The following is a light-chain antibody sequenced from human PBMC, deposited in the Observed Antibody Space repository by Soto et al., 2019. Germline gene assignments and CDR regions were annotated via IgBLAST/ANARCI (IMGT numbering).Light chain of an antibody. CDR2: GAS. Sequence: EIVMTQSPATLSVSPGERATLCCRTSQSVSSNLAWYQQKPGQAPRLLIYGASTRATGIPARFSGSGSGTEFTLTISSLQSEDFAVYYCQQYNNWPITFGQGTDWRL. J-gene: IGKJ5*01. CDR1: QSVSSN. CDR3: QQYNNWPIT. V-gene: IGKV3-15*01.